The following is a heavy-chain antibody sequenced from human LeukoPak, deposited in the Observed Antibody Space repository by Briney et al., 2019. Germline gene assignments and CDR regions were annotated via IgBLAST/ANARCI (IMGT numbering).Heavy chain of an antibody. CDR1: GGSISTYY. Sequence: SETLSLTCTVSGGSISTYYWSWIRQPAGKGLEWIGHIYTSGTTNYNPSLKSRVTMSIDTSKNQFSLKLSSVTAADTAIYYCARDAKYYYGSRTYFFFEYWGQGTLLTVSS. CDR3: ARDAKYYYGSRTYFFFEY. D-gene: IGHD3-10*01. J-gene: IGHJ4*02. V-gene: IGHV4-4*07. CDR2: IYTSGTT.